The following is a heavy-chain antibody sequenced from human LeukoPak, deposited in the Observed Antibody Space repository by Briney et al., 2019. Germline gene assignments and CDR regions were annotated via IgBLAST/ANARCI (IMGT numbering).Heavy chain of an antibody. CDR3: ARDRGSGWSRYYYYMDV. CDR2: ISAYNGNT. J-gene: IGHJ6*03. D-gene: IGHD6-19*01. Sequence: ASVKVSCKASGYTFTSYGISWVRQAPGQGLEWMGWISAYNGNTNYAQKLQGRVTMTTDTSTSTAYMELRSLRSDDTAVYYCARDRGSGWSRYYYYMDVRGKGTTVTVSS. CDR1: GYTFTSYG. V-gene: IGHV1-18*01.